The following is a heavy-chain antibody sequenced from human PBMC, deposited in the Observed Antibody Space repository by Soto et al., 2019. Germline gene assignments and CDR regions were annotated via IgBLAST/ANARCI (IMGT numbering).Heavy chain of an antibody. Sequence: PSETLSLTCAVSGGSISNNNWWHWVRQPPGKGLEWIGEIYHSGSTKYNPSLESRVTISVDKPKNQFSLRLSSVTAADTAVYYCARYSSGSSDPRLDSWGQGTLVNVS. CDR3: ARYSSGSSDPRLDS. D-gene: IGHD6-19*01. J-gene: IGHJ4*02. CDR2: IYHSGST. CDR1: GGSISNNNW. V-gene: IGHV4-4*02.